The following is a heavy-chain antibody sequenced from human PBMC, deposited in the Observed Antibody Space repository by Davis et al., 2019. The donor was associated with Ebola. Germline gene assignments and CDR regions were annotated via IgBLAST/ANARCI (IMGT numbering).Heavy chain of an antibody. D-gene: IGHD6-6*01. CDR1: GYTFTSYG. CDR2: INTGNDNK. Sequence: AASVKVSCKASGYTFTSYGISWVRQAPGQRLEWMGWINTGNDNKGYSQNFQGRVTITRDASASTAYMELSSLTSEDTAVYFCARSRTDFASSNYNLDYWGQGTLVTVSS. CDR3: ARSRTDFASSNYNLDY. V-gene: IGHV1-3*04. J-gene: IGHJ4*02.